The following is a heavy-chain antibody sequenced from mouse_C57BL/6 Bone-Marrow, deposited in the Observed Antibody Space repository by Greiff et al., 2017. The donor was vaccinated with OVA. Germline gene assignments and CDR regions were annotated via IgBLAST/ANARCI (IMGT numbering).Heavy chain of an antibody. CDR2: IYPGGGYT. CDR3: ARGWFDY. J-gene: IGHJ2*01. V-gene: IGHV1-63*01. Sequence: VQVVESGAELVRPGTSVKMSCKASGYTFTNYWIGWAKQRPGHGLEWIGDIYPGGGYTNYNEKFKGKATLTADKSSSTAYMQFSSLTSEDSAIYYCARGWFDYWGQGTTLTVSS. CDR1: GYTFTNYW.